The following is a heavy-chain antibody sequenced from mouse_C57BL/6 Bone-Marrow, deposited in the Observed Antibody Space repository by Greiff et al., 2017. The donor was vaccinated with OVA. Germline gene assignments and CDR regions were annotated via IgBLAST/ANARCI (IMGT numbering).Heavy chain of an antibody. CDR3: ARRHYYYAMYD. V-gene: IGHV2-6*01. J-gene: IGHJ4*01. Sequence: QVQLQHSGPGLVAPSQSLSITCTVSGFSLTGYGVDWVRQSPGKGLEWLGVIWGVGSTNYNSALKTRLSISKDNSKSQVFLKMNSLQTDDTAMYYCARRHYYYAMYDWGQGTSVTVS. CDR2: IWGVGST. CDR1: GFSLTGYG.